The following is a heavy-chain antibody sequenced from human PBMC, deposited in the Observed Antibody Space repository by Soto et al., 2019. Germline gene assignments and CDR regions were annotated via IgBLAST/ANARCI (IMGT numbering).Heavy chain of an antibody. D-gene: IGHD3-22*01. CDR3: ARGFDYYDSSGYYPFDY. CDR2: IIPIFGTA. CDR1: GGTFSSYA. J-gene: IGHJ4*02. Sequence: SVKVSCKASGGTFSSYAISWVRQAPGQGLEWMGGIIPIFGTANYAQKFQGRVTITADKSTSTAYMELSSLRSEDTAVYYCARGFDYYDSSGYYPFDYWGQGTLVTVSS. V-gene: IGHV1-69*06.